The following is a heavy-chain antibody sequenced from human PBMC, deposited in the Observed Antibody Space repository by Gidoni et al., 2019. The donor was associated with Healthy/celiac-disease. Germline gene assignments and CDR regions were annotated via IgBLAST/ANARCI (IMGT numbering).Heavy chain of an antibody. V-gene: IGHV4-31*03. CDR2: IYYSGST. CDR3: ASSPRGYSYGLASQVDY. J-gene: IGHJ4*02. Sequence: QLQLQESGPGLVTPSQTLSLTCTLSAGSISSGGYSWSWIRQHPGKGLEWVGYIYYSGSTYYNPSLKSRVTISVDTSKNQFSLKLSSVTAADTAVYYCASSPRGYSYGLASQVDYWGQGTLVTVSS. D-gene: IGHD5-18*01. CDR1: AGSISSGGYS.